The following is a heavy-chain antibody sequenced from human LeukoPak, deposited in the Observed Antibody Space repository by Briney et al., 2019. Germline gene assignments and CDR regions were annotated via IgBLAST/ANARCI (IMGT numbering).Heavy chain of an antibody. CDR1: GYSFTSYW. CDR2: IYPGDSDT. CDR3: ARHPDSSGYMYYFDY. Sequence: GESLKISCKGSGYSFTSYWIGWVRQMPGKGLEWMGIIYPGDSDTSYSPSFQGQVTISADKSISTAYLQWISLKASDTTMYYSARHPDSSGYMYYFDYWCQGPLVTVSS. J-gene: IGHJ4*02. D-gene: IGHD3-22*01. V-gene: IGHV5-51*01.